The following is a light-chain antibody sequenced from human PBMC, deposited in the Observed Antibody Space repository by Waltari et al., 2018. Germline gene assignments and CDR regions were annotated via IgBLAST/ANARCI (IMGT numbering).Light chain of an antibody. Sequence: QSALTQPASVSGSPGPSITISCTGSSSYVGGYKFVSWYQQHPGKAPQLMIYGGSQRPSGVSNRLSGSKSGNTASLTISGLRAEDEADYYCCSYAGSSPHVIFGGGTKLTVL. CDR3: CSYAGSSPHVI. CDR2: GGS. V-gene: IGLV2-23*01. J-gene: IGLJ2*01. CDR1: SSYVGGYKF.